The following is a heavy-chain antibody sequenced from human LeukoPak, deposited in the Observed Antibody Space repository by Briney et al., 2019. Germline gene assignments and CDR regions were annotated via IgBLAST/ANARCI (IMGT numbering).Heavy chain of an antibody. J-gene: IGHJ4*02. CDR1: GGSFSSYY. CDR3: ARERYDFWSFDY. Sequence: PSETLSLTCTVSGGSFSSYYWSWIRQPPGKGLEGIGYIYTTGSTSYNPSLKSRVTISLDTSKNQFSLQLSSVTAADTAVYYCARERYDFWSFDYWGQGTLVTFSS. V-gene: IGHV4-4*09. D-gene: IGHD3-3*01. CDR2: IYTTGST.